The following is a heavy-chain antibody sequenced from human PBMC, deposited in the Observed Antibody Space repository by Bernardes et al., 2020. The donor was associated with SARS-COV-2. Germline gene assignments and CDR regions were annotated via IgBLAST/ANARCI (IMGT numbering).Heavy chain of an antibody. CDR3: ARAGGVIDHYYYGMDV. J-gene: IGHJ6*02. D-gene: IGHD3-16*02. CDR2: IYYSGST. Sequence: SETLSLTCTVSGGSISSSSYYWSWIRQPPGKGLEWIGYIYYSGSTNYNPSLKSRVTISVDTSKNQFSLKLSSVTAADTAVYYCARAGGVIDHYYYGMDVWGQGTTVTVSS. CDR1: GGSISSSSYY. V-gene: IGHV4-61*01.